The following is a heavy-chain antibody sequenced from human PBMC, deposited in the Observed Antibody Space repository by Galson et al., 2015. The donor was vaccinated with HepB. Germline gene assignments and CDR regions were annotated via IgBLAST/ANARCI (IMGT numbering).Heavy chain of an antibody. Sequence: SVKVSCKASGGTFSSYAISGVRQAPGQGLEWMGGIIPIFGTANYAQKFQGRVTIIADESTSIAYMELNSLRSEDTAVYYCARGLVPNIVVVVAATPWGYYYGMDVWGQGTTVTVSS. J-gene: IGHJ6*02. CDR2: IIPIFGTA. D-gene: IGHD2-15*01. CDR1: GGTFSSYA. V-gene: IGHV1-69*13. CDR3: ARGLVPNIVVVVAATPWGYYYGMDV.